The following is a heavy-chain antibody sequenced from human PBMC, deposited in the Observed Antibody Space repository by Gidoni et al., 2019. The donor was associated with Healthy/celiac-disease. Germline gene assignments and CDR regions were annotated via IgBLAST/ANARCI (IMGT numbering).Heavy chain of an antibody. CDR2: ITSNTDGGTT. CDR3: TTDRGGARTFYYYYGMDV. Sequence: EVQLVEAGGGLVKPGGALRLCWAASGGTCRNAWMSGGRRAPGKGLEWVGRITSNTDGGTTDYAAPVKVRFTISRYDSNHPLYLQMNSLKTEDTAVYYCTTDRGGARTFYYYYGMDVWGQGTTVTVSS. J-gene: IGHJ6*02. CDR1: GGTCRNAW. D-gene: IGHD3-10*01. V-gene: IGHV3-15*01.